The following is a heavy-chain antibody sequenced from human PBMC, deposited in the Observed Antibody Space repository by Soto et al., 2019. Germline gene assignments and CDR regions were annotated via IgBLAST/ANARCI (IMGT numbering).Heavy chain of an antibody. Sequence: SETLSLTCAVSGGSISSSNWWSWVRQPPGKGLEWIGEIYHSGSTNYNPSLKSRVTISVDKSKNQFSLKLSSVTAADTAVYYCARDDAPYSSKFDYWGQGTLVTVSS. D-gene: IGHD6-13*01. CDR2: IYHSGST. J-gene: IGHJ4*02. V-gene: IGHV4-4*02. CDR1: GGSISSSNW. CDR3: ARDDAPYSSKFDY.